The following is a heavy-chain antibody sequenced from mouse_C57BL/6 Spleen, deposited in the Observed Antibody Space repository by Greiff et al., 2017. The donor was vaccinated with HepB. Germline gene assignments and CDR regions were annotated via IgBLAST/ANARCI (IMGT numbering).Heavy chain of an antibody. CDR1: GYSITSGYA. D-gene: IGHD1-1*01. J-gene: IGHJ2*01. CDR2: ISYSGST. CDR3: ARRARYYLDY. V-gene: IGHV3-1*01. Sequence: VQLKESGPGLVKPSPSLSLTCTVPGYSITSGYAWHWIRHFPGNKLEWMGYISYSGSTNYNPSLKSRISITHDTSKNHFFLKLNSVTTEDTATYYCARRARYYLDYWGQGTTLTVSS.